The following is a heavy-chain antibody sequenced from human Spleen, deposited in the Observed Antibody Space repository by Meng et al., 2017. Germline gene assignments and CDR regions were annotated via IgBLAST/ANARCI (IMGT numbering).Heavy chain of an antibody. D-gene: IGHD3-22*01. J-gene: IGHJ6*02. CDR1: GFSFSSNA. Sequence: GESLKISCAASGFSFSSNAMSWVRQAPGKGLEWVSAISGSGGRTYYADSVKGRFTISKDNSKNTLFLQMNSLRADDTAVYYCAKDRNYDSSGYYYVYYYYYGMDVWGQGTTVTVSS. CDR2: ISGSGGRT. V-gene: IGHV3-23*01. CDR3: AKDRNYDSSGYYYVYYYYYGMDV.